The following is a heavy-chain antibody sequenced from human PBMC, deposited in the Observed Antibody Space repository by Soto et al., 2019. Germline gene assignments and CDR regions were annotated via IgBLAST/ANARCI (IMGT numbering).Heavy chain of an antibody. D-gene: IGHD3-3*01. CDR3: ASSTTNFWIFDP. CDR1: GGSFSGYY. V-gene: IGHV4-34*01. Sequence: SETLSLTCAVYGGSFSGYYWSWIRQPPGKGLEWIGEINHSGSTNYNPSLKSRVTISVDTSKNQFSLKLSSVTAADTAVYYCASSTTNFWIFDPWGQGTLVTVSS. CDR2: INHSGST. J-gene: IGHJ5*02.